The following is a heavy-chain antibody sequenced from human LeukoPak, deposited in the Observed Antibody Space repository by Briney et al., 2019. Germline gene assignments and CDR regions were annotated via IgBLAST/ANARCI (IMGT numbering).Heavy chain of an antibody. CDR1: GGTFSSYA. CDR3: ARGGLEYSSSSYYY. D-gene: IGHD6-6*01. Sequence: SVKVSCKASGGTFSSYAISWVRQAPGQGLEWMGGIIPIFGTANYAQKFQGRVTITADESTSTAYMELSSLRSEDTAVYYCARGGLEYSSSSYYYWGQGTLVTVSS. V-gene: IGHV1-69*13. CDR2: IIPIFGTA. J-gene: IGHJ4*02.